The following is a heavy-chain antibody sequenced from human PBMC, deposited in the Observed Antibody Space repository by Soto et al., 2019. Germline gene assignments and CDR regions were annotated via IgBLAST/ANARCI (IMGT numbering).Heavy chain of an antibody. V-gene: IGHV1-46*01. CDR2: INPSGGST. CDR1: GYTFTSYY. J-gene: IGHJ4*02. CDR3: ARDRGVLWFGEFLDY. D-gene: IGHD3-10*01. Sequence: QVQLVQSGAEVKKPGASVKVSCKASGYTFTSYYMHWVRQAPGQGLEWMGIINPSGGSTSYAQKFQGRVTMTRDTSTSTVDMELSSLRSEDTAVYYCARDRGVLWFGEFLDYWGQGTLVTVSS.